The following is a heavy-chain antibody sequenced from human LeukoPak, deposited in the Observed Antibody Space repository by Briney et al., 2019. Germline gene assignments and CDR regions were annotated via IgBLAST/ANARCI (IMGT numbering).Heavy chain of an antibody. CDR1: GYSLTDVY. J-gene: IGHJ4*02. CDR2: FDPEHGET. D-gene: IGHD3-9*01. CDR3: ATGAAETFDVLTGYLAVFDY. Sequence: ASVKVSCKVSGYSLTDVYMHWVRQARGKGLEWMGGFDPEHGETVYAPKFQGRVTMTEDTSTDTAYLGLTSLRSEDTAVYYCATGAAETFDVLTGYLAVFDYWGQGNLVTVSS. V-gene: IGHV1-24*01.